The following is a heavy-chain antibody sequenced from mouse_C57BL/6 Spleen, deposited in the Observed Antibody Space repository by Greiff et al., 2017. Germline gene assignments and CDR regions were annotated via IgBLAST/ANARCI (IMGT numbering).Heavy chain of an antibody. Sequence: QVQLQQPGAELVKPGASVKMSCKASGYTFTSYWITWVKQRPGQGLEWIGDIYPGSGSTNYNEKFKSKATLTVDTSSSTAYMQLSSLTSEDSAVYYCARTPYYYGSSSWYFDVWGTGTTVTVSS. V-gene: IGHV1-55*01. D-gene: IGHD1-1*01. CDR2: IYPGSGST. CDR3: ARTPYYYGSSSWYFDV. CDR1: GYTFTSYW. J-gene: IGHJ1*03.